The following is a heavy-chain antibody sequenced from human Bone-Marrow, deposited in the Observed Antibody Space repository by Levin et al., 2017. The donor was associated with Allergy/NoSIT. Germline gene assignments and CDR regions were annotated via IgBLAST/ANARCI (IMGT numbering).Heavy chain of an antibody. CDR3: ARDGRYGDSFDY. CDR1: GFTFSSYA. J-gene: IGHJ4*02. D-gene: IGHD4-17*01. CDR2: ISYDGSNK. V-gene: IGHV3-30*04. Sequence: GGSLRLSCAASGFTFSSYAMHWVRQAPGKGLEWVAVISYDGSNKYYADSVKGRFTISRDNSKNTLYLQMNSLRAEDTAVYYCARDGRYGDSFDYWGQGTLVTVSS.